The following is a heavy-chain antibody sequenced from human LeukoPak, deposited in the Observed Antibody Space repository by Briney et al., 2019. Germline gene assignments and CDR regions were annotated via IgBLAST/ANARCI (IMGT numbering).Heavy chain of an antibody. CDR3: ARDYDILTDNWFDP. J-gene: IGHJ5*02. CDR1: GFTFSSYS. D-gene: IGHD3-9*01. Sequence: PGGSLRLSCAASGFTFSSYSMNWVRQAPGKGLEWVSSISSSSSYIYYADSVRGRFTISRDNAKNSLYLQMNSLRAEDTAVYYCARDYDILTDNWFDPWGQGTLVTVSS. CDR2: ISSSSSYI. V-gene: IGHV3-21*01.